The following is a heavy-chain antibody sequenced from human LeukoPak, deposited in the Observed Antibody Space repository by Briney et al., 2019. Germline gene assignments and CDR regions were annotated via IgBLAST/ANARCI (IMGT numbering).Heavy chain of an antibody. CDR2: IWYDGSNK. Sequence: GGSLRLSCAASGFTFSSYGMHWVRQAPGKGLEWVAVIWYDGSNKYYADSVKGRFTISRDNSKNTLYLQMNSLRAEDTAVYYCARIGSGRFYYYMDVWGKGTTVTVSS. CDR3: ARIGSGRFYYYMDV. D-gene: IGHD3-10*01. CDR1: GFTFSSYG. J-gene: IGHJ6*03. V-gene: IGHV3-33*01.